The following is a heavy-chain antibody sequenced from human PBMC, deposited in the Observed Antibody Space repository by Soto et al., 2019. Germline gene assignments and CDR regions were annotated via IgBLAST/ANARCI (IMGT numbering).Heavy chain of an antibody. Sequence: PGGSLRLSCAASGFTFSSYGMHWVRQAPGKGLEWVAVISYDGSNKYYADSVKGRFTISRDNSKNTLYLQMNSLRAEDTAVYYCAKDYCSGGSCGYGMDVWGQGTTVTVSS. CDR1: GFTFSSYG. J-gene: IGHJ6*02. CDR3: AKDYCSGGSCGYGMDV. V-gene: IGHV3-30*18. CDR2: ISYDGSNK. D-gene: IGHD2-15*01.